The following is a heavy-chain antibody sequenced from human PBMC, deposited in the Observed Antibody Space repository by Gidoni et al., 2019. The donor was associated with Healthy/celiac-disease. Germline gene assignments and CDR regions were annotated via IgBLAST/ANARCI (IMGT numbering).Heavy chain of an antibody. D-gene: IGHD3-16*01. CDR1: GYTFTGYY. CDR3: ARDGRDYGAPRDYYYGMDV. J-gene: IGHJ6*02. CDR2: INPNSGGT. Sequence: QVQLVQSGAEVKKPGASVKVSCKASGYTFTGYYMHWVRQAPGQGPEWMGWINPNSGGTNYAQKFQGWVTMTRDTSISTAYMELSRLRSDDTAVYYCARDGRDYGAPRDYYYGMDVWGQGTTVTVSS. V-gene: IGHV1-2*04.